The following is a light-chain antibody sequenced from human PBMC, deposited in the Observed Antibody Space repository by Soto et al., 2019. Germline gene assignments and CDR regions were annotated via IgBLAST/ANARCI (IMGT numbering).Light chain of an antibody. CDR3: QQYSSSPT. J-gene: IGKJ3*01. Sequence: ESVLTQSPGTLSLSPGERATISCRARQSVSSSYLAWYQQKPDQAPRLLIYGASIRVTGIPDRFSGSGSGTVFTITISRLAPEDFAMYYCQQYSSSPTFGPGTKVDIQ. CDR1: QSVSSSY. CDR2: GAS. V-gene: IGKV3-20*01.